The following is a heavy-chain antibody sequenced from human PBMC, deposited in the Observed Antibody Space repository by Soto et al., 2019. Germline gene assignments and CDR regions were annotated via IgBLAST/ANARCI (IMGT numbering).Heavy chain of an antibody. CDR3: VRARVAHYSSGQGDY. D-gene: IGHD3-22*01. CDR1: GYTFTSYY. Sequence: AAVKVSCKASGYTFTSYYMHWVRQAPGQGLEWMGIINPSGGSTSYAQKFQGRVTMTRDTSTSTVYMELSSLRSEDTAGYYCVRARVAHYSSGQGDYWGQGTLVTVSS. CDR2: INPSGGST. J-gene: IGHJ4*02. V-gene: IGHV1-46*01.